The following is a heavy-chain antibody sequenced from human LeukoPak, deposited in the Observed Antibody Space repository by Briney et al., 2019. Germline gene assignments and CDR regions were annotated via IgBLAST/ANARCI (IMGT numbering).Heavy chain of an antibody. CDR3: ARAAENYGGRFDS. V-gene: IGHV3-48*03. Sequence: PGGSLRLSCAASGFTFSRYEMNWVGQAPGKRLEWVSYISSSGYTMYYADSVKGRFTISRDNAKNSLYLQMNSLRAEDTAVYYCARAAENYGGRFDSWGQGTLVTVSS. CDR1: GFTFSRYE. D-gene: IGHD3-16*01. J-gene: IGHJ4*02. CDR2: ISSSGYTM.